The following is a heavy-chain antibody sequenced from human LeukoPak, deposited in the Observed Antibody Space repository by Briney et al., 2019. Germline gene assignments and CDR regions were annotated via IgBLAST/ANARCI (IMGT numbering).Heavy chain of an antibody. Sequence: GGSLRLSCAASGFTFSTYWMSWVRQAPGKGLEWVANIHQDGNEKYYVDSVKGRFTISRDNAKNTLYLQMNTLRAEDTAVYYCALGTKPLSYRFFDYWGQGALVTVSS. V-gene: IGHV3-7*01. D-gene: IGHD1-7*01. CDR2: IHQDGNEK. J-gene: IGHJ4*02. CDR3: ALGTKPLSYRFFDY. CDR1: GFTFSTYW.